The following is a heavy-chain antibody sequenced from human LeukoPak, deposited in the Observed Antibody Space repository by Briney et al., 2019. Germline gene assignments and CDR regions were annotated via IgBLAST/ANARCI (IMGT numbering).Heavy chain of an antibody. V-gene: IGHV4-31*02. Sequence: PSQTLSLTRTVSRGSLSSSDYSWTSIRQHPGKCLEWLGYISYNGRTYYRPSLKSRVTISADTPKSQFFLKLPSVTAADTAIYYCARKVVPVGVPAWWFDPWGQGTLVIVSS. D-gene: IGHD2-2*01. CDR2: ISYNGRT. CDR3: ARKVVPVGVPAWWFDP. CDR1: RGSLSSSDYS. J-gene: IGHJ5*02.